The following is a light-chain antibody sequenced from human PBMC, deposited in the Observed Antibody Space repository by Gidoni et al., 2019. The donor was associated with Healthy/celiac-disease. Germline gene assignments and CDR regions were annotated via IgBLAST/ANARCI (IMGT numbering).Light chain of an antibody. CDR3: QQRSNWPPIT. V-gene: IGKV3-11*01. Sequence: EIVLTQSPATLSLSPGERATLSCRASQVVSSYLAWYQQKPGQAPRLLIYDASNRATGIPARFSCSGSGTDFTLTISSLEPEDFAVYYCQQRSNWPPITFGQGTRLEIK. CDR2: DAS. CDR1: QVVSSY. J-gene: IGKJ5*01.